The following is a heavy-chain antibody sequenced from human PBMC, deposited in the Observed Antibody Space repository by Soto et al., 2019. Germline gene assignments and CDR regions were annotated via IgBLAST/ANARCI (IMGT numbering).Heavy chain of an antibody. D-gene: IGHD2-8*01. V-gene: IGHV1-2*04. Sequence: SVKASCKASGYSFTDYHIHCLRQAPGQGLEWLGRINPKSGGTSTAQKFQGWVTMTRDRSISTVYMELTRLRSDDTAVYFCARGHSTDCSNGVCSFFYNHEMDVWG. J-gene: IGHJ6*02. CDR3: ARGHSTDCSNGVCSFFYNHEMDV. CDR2: INPKSGGT. CDR1: GYSFTDYH.